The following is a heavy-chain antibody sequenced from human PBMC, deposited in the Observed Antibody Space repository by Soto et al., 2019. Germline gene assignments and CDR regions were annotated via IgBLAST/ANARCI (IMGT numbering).Heavy chain of an antibody. CDR1: GFSLNTGGLG. V-gene: IGHV2-5*02. D-gene: IGHD1-1*01. CDR2: FYWDDDK. CDR3: ARRRAGLGGAWTTPYFDY. J-gene: IGHJ4*02. Sequence: QITLKESGPTLVKPTQTLTLTCSFSGFSLNTGGLGVAWSRQPPGKALELLAVFYWDDDKSWSPSLWDRLTITRGSGENPVVRTVTNIDPDDTATYYCARRRAGLGGAWTTPYFDYWGPGTLVTVSS.